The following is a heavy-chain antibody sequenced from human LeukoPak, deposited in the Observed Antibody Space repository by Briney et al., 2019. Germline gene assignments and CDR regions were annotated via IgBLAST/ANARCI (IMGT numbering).Heavy chain of an antibody. CDR3: ARGTWSSSIDY. J-gene: IGHJ4*02. CDR1: GGSISSGYYY. CDR2: IYYGGT. D-gene: IGHD6-6*01. V-gene: IGHV4-30-4*01. Sequence: PSETLSLTCTVSGGSISSGYYYWSWIRQPPGKGLEYIGYIYYGGTYYNPSLKSRVTISVDTSKNQFSLKLSSVTAADTAVYYCARGTWSSSIDYWGQGTLVTVSS.